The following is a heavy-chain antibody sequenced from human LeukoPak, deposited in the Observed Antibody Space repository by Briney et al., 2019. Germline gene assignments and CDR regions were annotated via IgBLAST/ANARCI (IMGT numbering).Heavy chain of an antibody. CDR1: GGSINSGGYY. D-gene: IGHD5-12*01. CDR3: ARVYSGYDLPGSLANYYFDY. V-gene: IGHV4-61*02. Sequence: SQTLSLTCTVSGGSINSGGYYWTWIRQSPEKGLEWIGRIYTSGSTNYNPSLKSRVTMSVDTSKNQFSLKLSSVTAADTAAYYCARVYSGYDLPGSLANYYFDYWGQGTLVTVSS. CDR2: IYTSGST. J-gene: IGHJ4*02.